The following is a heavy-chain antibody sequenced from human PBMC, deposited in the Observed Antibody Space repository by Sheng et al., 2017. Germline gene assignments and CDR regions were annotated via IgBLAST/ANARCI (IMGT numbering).Heavy chain of an antibody. Sequence: QVQLQESGPGLVKPSETLSLTCAVSGYSISSGYYWGWIRQPPGKGLEWIGSIYHSGSTYYNPSLKSRVTISVDTSKNQFSLKLSSVTAADTAVYYCARGVITFGGVGLRFDYWGQGTLVTVSS. CDR3: ARGVITFGGVGLRFDY. J-gene: IGHJ4*02. D-gene: IGHD3-16*01. V-gene: IGHV4-38-2*01. CDR2: IYHSGST. CDR1: GYSISSGYY.